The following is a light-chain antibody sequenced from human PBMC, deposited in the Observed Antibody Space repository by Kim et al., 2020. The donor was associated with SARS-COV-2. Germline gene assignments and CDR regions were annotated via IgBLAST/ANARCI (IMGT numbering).Light chain of an antibody. CDR3: AAWDDSLSGEV. V-gene: IGLV1-47*01. J-gene: IGLJ1*01. CDR2: RNN. CDR1: NSNIGSNY. Sequence: GRRVTISGSGSNSNIGSNYVYWYQQLPGTAPKLLIYRNNQRPSGVPDRFSGSKSGTSASLAISGLRSEDEADYYCAAWDDSLSGEVFGTGTKVTVL.